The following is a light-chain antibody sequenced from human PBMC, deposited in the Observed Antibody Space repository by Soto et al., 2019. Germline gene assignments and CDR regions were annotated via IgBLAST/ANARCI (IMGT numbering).Light chain of an antibody. V-gene: IGKV1-33*01. CDR1: RDISNY. Sequence: DIQITHSPSSLSASVGDRVTITCQSSRDISNYLNWYQQKPGKAPKLLIYDASNLETGVPSRFSGSGSGTDFTFTINSLQPEDIAIYYCQQYDNLPLTLGGGTKVDIK. J-gene: IGKJ4*01. CDR3: QQYDNLPLT. CDR2: DAS.